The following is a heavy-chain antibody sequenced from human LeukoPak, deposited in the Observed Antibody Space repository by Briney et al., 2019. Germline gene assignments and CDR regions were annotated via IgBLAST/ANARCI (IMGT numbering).Heavy chain of an antibody. J-gene: IGHJ4*02. D-gene: IGHD5-18*01. CDR1: GFTFSSYG. V-gene: IGHV3-23*01. CDR3: ARGWNSYGNFDY. Sequence: GGSLRLSCAASGFTFSSYGMSWVRQAPGKGLEWVSTISGSGGSTYYADSVKGRFTISRDNSKNTLYLQMNSMRAEDTAVYYCARGWNSYGNFDYWGQGTLVTVSS. CDR2: ISGSGGST.